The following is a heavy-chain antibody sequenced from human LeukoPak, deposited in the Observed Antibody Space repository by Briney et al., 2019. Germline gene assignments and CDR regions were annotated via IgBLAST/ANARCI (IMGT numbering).Heavy chain of an antibody. Sequence: GGSLRLSCAASGFTFSSYTVHWVRQAPGKGLEGVAVISYDESNKFYADSVKGRFTISRDNSKNTLSLQMNSLRAEDTAVYYCARGWVDDYFDYWGQGTLVTVSS. J-gene: IGHJ4*02. CDR1: GFTFSSYT. V-gene: IGHV3-30-3*01. D-gene: IGHD6-13*01. CDR3: ARGWVDDYFDY. CDR2: ISYDESNK.